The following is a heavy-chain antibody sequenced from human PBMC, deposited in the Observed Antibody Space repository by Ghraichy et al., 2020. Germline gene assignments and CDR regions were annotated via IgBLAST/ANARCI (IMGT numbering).Heavy chain of an antibody. V-gene: IGHV3-33*08. D-gene: IGHD5-12*01. CDR3: ARSNSGDDSQIIES. Sequence: GGSLRLSCEASGFTFSFSAMHWVRQAPGKGLEWVSVIWNDGTNTYYTDSAKGRFTISRDNSKNTLYLEMNSLSVDDTAVYYCARSNSGDDSQIIESWGQGTLVTVSS. CDR1: GFTFSFSA. J-gene: IGHJ4*02. CDR2: IWNDGTNT.